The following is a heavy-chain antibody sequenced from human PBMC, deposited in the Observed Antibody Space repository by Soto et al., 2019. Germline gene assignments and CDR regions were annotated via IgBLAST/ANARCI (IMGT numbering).Heavy chain of an antibody. J-gene: IGHJ5*02. CDR3: ARDLGGCSGGSCRYNWFDP. D-gene: IGHD2-15*01. V-gene: IGHV1-69*06. Sequence: AVKVSCKASGGAFSSYAISWVRQAPGHGLEWMGGIIPMYGTVNYAQKFQARFAIIADTSTSTAYMELSSLRSEDTAVYYCARDLGGCSGGSCRYNWFDPWGQGPLVTVSS. CDR2: IIPMYGTV. CDR1: GGAFSSYA.